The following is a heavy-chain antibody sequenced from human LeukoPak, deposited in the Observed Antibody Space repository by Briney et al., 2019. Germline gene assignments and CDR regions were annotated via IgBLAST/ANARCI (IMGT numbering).Heavy chain of an antibody. CDR1: GFTFSSYG. Sequence: GGSLRLSCAASGFTFSSYGMHWVRQAPGKGLEWVAVIWYDGSNKYYADSVKGRFTISRDNAKNSLYLQMNSLRAEDTAVYYCARGVAAAGSLGYWGQGTLVTVSS. CDR3: ARGVAAAGSLGY. CDR2: IWYDGSNK. V-gene: IGHV3-33*01. D-gene: IGHD6-13*01. J-gene: IGHJ4*02.